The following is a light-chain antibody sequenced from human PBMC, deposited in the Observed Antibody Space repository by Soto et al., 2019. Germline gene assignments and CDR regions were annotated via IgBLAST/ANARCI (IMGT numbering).Light chain of an antibody. Sequence: QPVLTQSPSASASLGASVKLTGTLSSGHSSYTIAWHQQRPEKGPRYLMRLKSDGSHNKGDGIPDRFSGSSSGAERYLTISSLQSEDEADYYCQAWGTGIVVFGGGTKLTVL. J-gene: IGLJ2*01. CDR1: SGHSSYT. CDR2: LKSDGSH. V-gene: IGLV4-69*01. CDR3: QAWGTGIVV.